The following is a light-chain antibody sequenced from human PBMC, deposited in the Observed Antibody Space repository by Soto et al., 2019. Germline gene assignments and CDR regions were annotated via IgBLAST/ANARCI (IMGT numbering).Light chain of an antibody. CDR1: QNININ. CDR2: GVP. V-gene: IGKV3-15*01. CDR3: QQYEGWPRT. J-gene: IGKJ2*01. Sequence: EIVMTQSPDTPSVSPGDTATLSCRSSQNININLAWYQQKPGQAPTLLIYGVPARAPGAPARFSGSGYGTDFTLTIRSVQSGDFGVFYCQQYEGWPRTFGLGTKVEIQ.